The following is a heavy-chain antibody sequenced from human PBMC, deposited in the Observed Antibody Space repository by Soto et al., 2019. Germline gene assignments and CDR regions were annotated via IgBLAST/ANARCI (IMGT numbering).Heavy chain of an antibody. D-gene: IGHD3-3*01. CDR1: GGSISSYY. Sequence: SETLSLTCTVSGGSISSYYWSWIRQPPGKGQEWIGYIYYSGSTNYNPSLKSRVTISVDTSKNQFSLKLSSVTAADTAVYYCARVHYECGICYPTPYYYYYYMDVWGKGTTVTVS. CDR2: IYYSGST. CDR3: ARVHYECGICYPTPYYYYYYMDV. V-gene: IGHV4-59*08. J-gene: IGHJ6*03.